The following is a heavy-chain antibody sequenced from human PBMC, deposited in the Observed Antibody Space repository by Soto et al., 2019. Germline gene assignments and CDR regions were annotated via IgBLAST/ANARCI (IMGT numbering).Heavy chain of an antibody. V-gene: IGHV4-30-4*01. Sequence: PSETLSLTCTVSGGSISSADYYWSWIRQPPGKGLEWIGYFHSSGATYKDPSLKSRVTISVDTSKNQISLKLDSVTAADTAVYYCASIWFGHFDDWGHGTLVTVAS. J-gene: IGHJ4*01. CDR2: FHSSGAT. D-gene: IGHD3-10*01. CDR1: GGSISSADYY. CDR3: ASIWFGHFDD.